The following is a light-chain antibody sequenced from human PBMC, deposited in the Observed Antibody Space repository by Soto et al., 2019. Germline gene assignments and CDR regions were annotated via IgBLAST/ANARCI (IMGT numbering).Light chain of an antibody. CDR3: TSYTSSTSVV. Sequence: QSALTQPASVSGSHGQSITISCTGTSSDVGGYKYVSWYQQHPGKAPKLMIYDVSNRPSGVSNRFSGSKSGNTASLTISGLQSEDEGDYYCTSYTSSTSVVFGGGTKLTVL. J-gene: IGLJ2*01. CDR2: DVS. V-gene: IGLV2-14*03. CDR1: SSDVGGYKY.